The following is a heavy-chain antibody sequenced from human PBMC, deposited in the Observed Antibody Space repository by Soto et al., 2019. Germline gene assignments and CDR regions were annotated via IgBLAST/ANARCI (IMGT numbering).Heavy chain of an antibody. J-gene: IGHJ4*02. Sequence: EVQLVESGGGLVQPGESLRLSCAASGLTFRSYWMHWVRQAPGKGRVWVSRINTDGSVAMYVDSVKGRFTISRDNAKNTLYLHMNSLRADDTAVYYCVRDMQLWRLDSLGLGTLVTVSS. CDR2: INTDGSVA. V-gene: IGHV3-74*03. D-gene: IGHD2-21*01. CDR1: GLTFRSYW. CDR3: VRDMQLWRLDS.